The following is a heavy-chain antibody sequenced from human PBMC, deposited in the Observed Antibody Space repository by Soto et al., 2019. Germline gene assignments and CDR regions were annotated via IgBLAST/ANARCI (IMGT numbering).Heavy chain of an antibody. V-gene: IGHV3-72*01. CDR3: TRVRLGAPTCYFDY. Sequence: EVQLVESGGGLVQPGGSLRLSCAASGFTFSDHYMDWVRQAPGKGLEWVGRIKNKANSYTTQYAASVRGRFTISRDDSKHSLFLQMNSPTTDDTAVYYCTRVRLGAPTCYFDYWGQGALVTVSS. CDR2: IKNKANSYTT. CDR1: GFTFSDHY. J-gene: IGHJ4*02. D-gene: IGHD2-15*01.